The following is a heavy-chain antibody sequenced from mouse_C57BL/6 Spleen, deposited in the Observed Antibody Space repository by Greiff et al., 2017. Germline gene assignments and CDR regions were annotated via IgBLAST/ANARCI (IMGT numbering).Heavy chain of an antibody. Sequence: QVQLKQPGAELVKPGASVKLSCKASGYTFTSYWMDWVKQRPGQGLEWIGNIYPSDSETHYNQKFKDKATLTVDKSSSTAYMQLSSLTSEDSAVYYCARQLRLQGDYWGQGTTLTVSS. V-gene: IGHV1-61*01. CDR3: ARQLRLQGDY. J-gene: IGHJ2*01. D-gene: IGHD3-2*02. CDR1: GYTFTSYW. CDR2: IYPSDSET.